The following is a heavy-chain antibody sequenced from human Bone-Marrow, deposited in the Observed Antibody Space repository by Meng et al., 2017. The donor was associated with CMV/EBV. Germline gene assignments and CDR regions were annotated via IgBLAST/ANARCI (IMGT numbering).Heavy chain of an antibody. CDR1: GYTFTSYG. CDR2: ISAYNGNT. D-gene: IGHD6-13*01. J-gene: IGHJ4*02. CDR3: ARAPRIAAAGTMLILDY. Sequence: ASVKVSCKASGYTFTSYGISWVRQAPGQGLEWMGWISAYNGNTNYAQKLQGRVTMTTDTSTSTAYMELRGLRSDDTAVYYCARAPRIAAAGTMLILDYWGQGTLVTVSS. V-gene: IGHV1-18*01.